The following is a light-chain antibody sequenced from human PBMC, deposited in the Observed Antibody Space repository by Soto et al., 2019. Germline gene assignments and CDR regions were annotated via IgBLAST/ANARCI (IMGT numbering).Light chain of an antibody. J-gene: IGLJ1*01. Sequence: SVLTQPPSASGTPGQTVTISCSGTTSNIGRNTVNWYQQLAGTAPKLLIYDDNKRPSGIPDRFSGSKSGTSATLGITGFQTGDEADYYCGSWDSSLSAYVFGTGTKVTVL. CDR3: GSWDSSLSAYV. CDR2: DDN. V-gene: IGLV1-51*01. CDR1: TSNIGRNT.